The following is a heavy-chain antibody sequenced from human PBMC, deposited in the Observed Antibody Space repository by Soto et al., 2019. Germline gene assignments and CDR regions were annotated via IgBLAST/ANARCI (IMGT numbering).Heavy chain of an antibody. D-gene: IGHD1-26*01. J-gene: IGHJ4*02. CDR1: GYTFTSYG. Sequence: QVQLVQSGAEVKKPGASVKVSCKASGYTFTSYGISWVRQAPGQGLEWMGWISAYNGNTNYAQKLKGRVTMTTDTSTRTADMELRSLRSDDTAVYYCEVDRVGARPGGSDFDYWGQGTLVTVSS. CDR2: ISAYNGNT. V-gene: IGHV1-18*04. CDR3: EVDRVGARPGGSDFDY.